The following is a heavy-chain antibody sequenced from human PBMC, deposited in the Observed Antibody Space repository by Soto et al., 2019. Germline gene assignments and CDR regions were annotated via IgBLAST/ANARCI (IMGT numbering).Heavy chain of an antibody. J-gene: IGHJ5*02. Sequence: VQLVESGGGLVQPGGSLRLSCAASGFTFSSYAMNWVSQAPGKGLEWVSYISSSSISAYYADSVKGRFTISRDNGKNSLYLQMNSLRVEDTAVYYCARGEGPAWFDPWGQGILVTVSS. D-gene: IGHD6-25*01. CDR3: ARGEGPAWFDP. CDR2: ISSSSISA. V-gene: IGHV3-48*01. CDR1: GFTFSSYA.